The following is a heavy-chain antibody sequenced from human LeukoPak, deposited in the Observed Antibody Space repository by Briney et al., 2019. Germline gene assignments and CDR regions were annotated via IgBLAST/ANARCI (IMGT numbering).Heavy chain of an antibody. CDR3: ARGWTGTREYSSSYHLDY. CDR2: IIPIFGTA. D-gene: IGHD6-6*01. J-gene: IGHJ4*02. CDR1: GGTFSSYA. V-gene: IGHV1-69*05. Sequence: GASVKVSCKASGGTFSSYAISWVRQAPGQGLEWMGGIIPIFGTANHAQKFQGRVTITTDESTSTAYMELSSLRSEDTAVYYCARGWTGTREYSSSYHLDYWGQGTLVTVSS.